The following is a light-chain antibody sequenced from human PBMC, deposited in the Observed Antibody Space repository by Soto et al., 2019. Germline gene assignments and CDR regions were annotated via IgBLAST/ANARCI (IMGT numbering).Light chain of an antibody. CDR1: SSDVGGYNY. J-gene: IGLJ3*02. CDR3: ESFTSGSTPGV. V-gene: IGLV2-14*01. Sequence: QSVLTQPASVSGSPGQSITISCTGTSSDVGGYNYVSWYQQHPGKAPKLIIYDVSNRPSGVSNRFSGSKYGNAASLTISGLQAEDEADYYCESFTSGSTPGVFGGGTKVTVL. CDR2: DVS.